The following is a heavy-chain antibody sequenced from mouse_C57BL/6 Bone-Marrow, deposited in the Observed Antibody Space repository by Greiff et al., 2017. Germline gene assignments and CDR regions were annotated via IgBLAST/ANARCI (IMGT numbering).Heavy chain of an antibody. CDR3: ARDWDYFDY. V-gene: IGHV1-63*01. J-gene: IGHJ2*01. CDR1: GYTFTNYW. D-gene: IGHD4-1*01. Sequence: QVQLQQSGAELVRPGTSVKMSCKASGYTFTNYWIGWAKQRPGHGLEWIGDIYPGGGYTNYNEQFKGKATLTADKSSSTAYIQLSSLTSEDSAVYFCARDWDYFDYWGQGTTLTVSS. CDR2: IYPGGGYT.